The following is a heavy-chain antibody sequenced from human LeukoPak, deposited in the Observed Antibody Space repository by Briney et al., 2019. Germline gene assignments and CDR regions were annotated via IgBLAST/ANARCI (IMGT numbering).Heavy chain of an antibody. CDR2: MYPKRGNT. CDR3: ARARPGYSSSWYRYWFDP. V-gene: IGHV1-8*02. Sequence: GSLKVSCEASGYTFTSDGISWVRQAPGQRLEWMGWMYPKRGNTGYAQNFQGGVTMSRNTSISTAYMEMSSLRYEDTAVYYCARARPGYSSSWYRYWFDPWGQGTLVTVS. D-gene: IGHD6-13*01. CDR1: GYTFTSDG. J-gene: IGHJ5*02.